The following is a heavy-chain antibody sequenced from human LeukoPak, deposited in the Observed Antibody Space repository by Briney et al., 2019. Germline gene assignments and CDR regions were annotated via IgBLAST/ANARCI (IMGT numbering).Heavy chain of an antibody. D-gene: IGHD3-22*01. CDR1: GFTVSSNY. CDR2: IYSGGST. Sequence: GGSLRLSCAASGFTVSSNYMSWVRQAPGKGLEWVSVIYSGGSTYYADSVKGRFTTSRDNSKNTVYLQMNSLRAEDTAVYYCARDDRLTYYYDSSGYPDDYWGQGTLVTVSS. V-gene: IGHV3-53*01. J-gene: IGHJ4*02. CDR3: ARDDRLTYYYDSSGYPDDY.